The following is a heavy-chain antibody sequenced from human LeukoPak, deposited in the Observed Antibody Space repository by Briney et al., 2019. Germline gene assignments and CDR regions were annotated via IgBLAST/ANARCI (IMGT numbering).Heavy chain of an antibody. Sequence: SETLSLTCTVSGGSITGYHWSWIRQPPGKGLEWIGYIYSSETTEYKPSLKSRVTISADTSKNQFSLRLSSVTAADTAVYYCAGYEKPYYFDYWGQGTLVIVSS. CDR3: AGYEKPYYFDY. CDR1: GGSITGYH. V-gene: IGHV4-59*01. CDR2: IYSSETT. J-gene: IGHJ4*02. D-gene: IGHD5-12*01.